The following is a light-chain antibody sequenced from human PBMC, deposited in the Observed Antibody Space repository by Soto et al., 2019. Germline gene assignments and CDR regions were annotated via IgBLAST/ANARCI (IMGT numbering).Light chain of an antibody. CDR2: AAS. Sequence: DIQMTQSPSSLSASVGDRVTITCRASQGIDRWLAWYQQKPGEAPKVLIYAASSLRSGVPSRFSGSGYRTDFSLTISSLQPEDLATYYCKQSKSFPLTFGGGTKVDIK. CDR3: KQSKSFPLT. V-gene: IGKV1-12*01. J-gene: IGKJ4*01. CDR1: QGIDRW.